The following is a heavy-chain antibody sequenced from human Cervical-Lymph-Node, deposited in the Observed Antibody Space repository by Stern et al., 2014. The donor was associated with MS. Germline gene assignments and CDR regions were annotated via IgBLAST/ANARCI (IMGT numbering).Heavy chain of an antibody. D-gene: IGHD3-9*01. CDR2: IYYSGST. CDR1: GGSISSGGYY. J-gene: IGHJ2*01. CDR3: ARDTILTDIPGYFDL. V-gene: IGHV4-31*03. Sequence: QLQLQESGPGLVKPSQTLSLTCTVSGGSISSGGYYWSWIRQHPGKGLEWIGYIYYSGSTYYHPTLKSRVTISVHPSKNQFSLKLSSVTAADTAVYYCARDTILTDIPGYFDLWGRGTLVTVSS.